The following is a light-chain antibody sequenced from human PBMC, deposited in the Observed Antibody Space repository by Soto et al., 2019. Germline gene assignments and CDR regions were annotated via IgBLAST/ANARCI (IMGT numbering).Light chain of an antibody. CDR1: QSVSSY. J-gene: IGKJ5*01. V-gene: IGKV3-11*01. CDR2: DAS. Sequence: EIVLTQSPATLSLSPGERATLSCRASQSVSSYLAWYQQKPGQAPRLLIYDASNRATGIPARFSGSGSGTGFTLTISRLEPEDFAVFYCQQYGSSITFGQGTRLEIK. CDR3: QQYGSSIT.